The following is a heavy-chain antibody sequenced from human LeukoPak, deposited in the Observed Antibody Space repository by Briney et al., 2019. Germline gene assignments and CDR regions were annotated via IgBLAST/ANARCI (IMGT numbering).Heavy chain of an antibody. CDR3: AKDRVLGQQLVDDAFDV. CDR1: GFTFSSYA. CDR2: ISDSGGST. J-gene: IGHJ3*01. Sequence: GGSLRLSCAASGFTFSSYAMSWVRQAPGKGLEWVSDISDSGGSTYYADSVKGRFTISRDNAKNTMLLQMNSLRAEDTAVYYCAKDRVLGQQLVDDAFDVWGQGTMVTVSS. V-gene: IGHV3-23*01. D-gene: IGHD6-13*01.